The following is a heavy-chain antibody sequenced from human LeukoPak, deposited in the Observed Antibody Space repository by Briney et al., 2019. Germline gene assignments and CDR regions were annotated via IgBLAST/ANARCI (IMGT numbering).Heavy chain of an antibody. J-gene: IGHJ5*02. Sequence: ASVKVSCKASGGTFSSYAISWVRQAPGQGLEWMGGIIPIFGTANYAQKFQGRVTITADKSTSTAYMELSSLRSEDTAVYYCARVVRGMGNWFDPWGQGTLVTVSS. D-gene: IGHD3-10*01. CDR1: GGTFSSYA. CDR2: IIPIFGTA. V-gene: IGHV1-69*06. CDR3: ARVVRGMGNWFDP.